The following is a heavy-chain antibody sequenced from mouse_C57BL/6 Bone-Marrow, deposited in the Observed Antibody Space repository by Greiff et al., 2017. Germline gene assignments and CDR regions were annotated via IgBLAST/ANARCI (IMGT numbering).Heavy chain of an antibody. J-gene: IGHJ3*01. CDR2: IYPRSGNT. V-gene: IGHV1-81*01. CDR3: ARGRDVWFAY. D-gene: IGHD3-3*01. CDR1: GYTFTSYG. Sequence: VQLQQSGAELARPGASVKLSCKASGYTFTSYGISWVKQRTGQGLEWIGEIYPRSGNTYYNEKFKGKATLTADKSSSTAYMELRSLTSEDSAVYLCARGRDVWFAYWGQGTLVTVSA.